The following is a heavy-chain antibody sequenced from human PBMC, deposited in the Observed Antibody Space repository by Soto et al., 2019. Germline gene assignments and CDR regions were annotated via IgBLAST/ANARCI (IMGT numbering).Heavy chain of an antibody. V-gene: IGHV3-30*18. CDR1: GFTFSSYG. D-gene: IGHD6-6*01. CDR2: ISYEGSNK. Sequence: QVQLVESGGGVVQPGRSLRLSCAASGFTFSSYGMHWVRQAPGKGLEWVAVISYEGSNKYYADSVKGRFTSSRDNSKNTLYLQMNSLRAEDTAVYYCAKSHGIAARLYYGMDVWGQGTTVTVSS. J-gene: IGHJ6*02. CDR3: AKSHGIAARLYYGMDV.